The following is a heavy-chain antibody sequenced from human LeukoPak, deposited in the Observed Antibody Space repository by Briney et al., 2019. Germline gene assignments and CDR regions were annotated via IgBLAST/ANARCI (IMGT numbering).Heavy chain of an antibody. D-gene: IGHD3-10*01. CDR2: ISSSSSYI. Sequence: GGSLRLSCAASGFTFSSYSMSWVRQAPGKGLEWVSSISSSSSYIYYADSVKGRFTISRDNAKNSLYLQMNSLRAEDTAVYYCARGLSGSGSYYLGYWGQGTLVTVSS. V-gene: IGHV3-21*01. CDR1: GFTFSSYS. J-gene: IGHJ4*02. CDR3: ARGLSGSGSYYLGY.